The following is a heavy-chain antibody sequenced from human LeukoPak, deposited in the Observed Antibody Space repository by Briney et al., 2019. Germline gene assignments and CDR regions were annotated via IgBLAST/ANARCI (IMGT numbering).Heavy chain of an antibody. V-gene: IGHV3-7*01. Sequence: GGSLRLSCVASGLTFSSFWMSWARQAPGKGLEWVANVNEDGSERNYVDSVKGRFTISRDNAKNTLYLQMNSLRAEDTAVYYCARGGQWLTFDYWGQGTLVTVSS. CDR2: VNEDGSER. CDR3: ARGGQWLTFDY. CDR1: GLTFSSFW. J-gene: IGHJ4*02. D-gene: IGHD6-19*01.